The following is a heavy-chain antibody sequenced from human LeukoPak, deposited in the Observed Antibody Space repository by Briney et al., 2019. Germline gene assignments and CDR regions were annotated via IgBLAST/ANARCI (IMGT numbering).Heavy chain of an antibody. CDR1: GFTFSSYE. D-gene: IGHD1-26*01. J-gene: IGHJ6*02. Sequence: GGSLRLSCAASGFTFSSYEMNWVRQAPGKGLEWVPFISSSGTTINQPDSVKGRFTISRDNAKNSVHLQMDNLRVEDTAVYYCARGWDRAHPTGFEFDVWGQGTTVTVSS. CDR2: ISSSGTTI. CDR3: ARGWDRAHPTGFEFDV. V-gene: IGHV3-48*03.